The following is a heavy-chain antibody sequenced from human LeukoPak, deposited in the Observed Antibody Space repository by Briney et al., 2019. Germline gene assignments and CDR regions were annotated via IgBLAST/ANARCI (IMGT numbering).Heavy chain of an antibody. CDR2: IYYSGST. D-gene: IGHD3-22*01. CDR3: ARSGYYSPIDY. Sequence: SETLSLTCTVSGVSISSSSYYWGWIRQPPGKGLEWIGSIYYSGSTYYNPSLKSRVTISVDTFKNQFSLKLSSVTAADTAVNYCARSGYYSPIDYWGQGTLVTVSS. J-gene: IGHJ4*02. CDR1: GVSISSSSYY. V-gene: IGHV4-39*01.